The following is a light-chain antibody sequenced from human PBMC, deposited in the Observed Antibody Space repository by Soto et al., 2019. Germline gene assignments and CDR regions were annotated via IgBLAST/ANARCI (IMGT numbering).Light chain of an antibody. Sequence: QSALTHPPSASWSPGQSVTISCTGTSSDVGGYNYVSWYQQHPGKAPKLMIYEVSKRPSGVPDRFSGSKSGNTASLTVSGLQAEDEADYYCSSYAGSNYYVFGTGTKV. V-gene: IGLV2-8*01. CDR1: SSDVGGYNY. CDR3: SSYAGSNYYV. CDR2: EVS. J-gene: IGLJ1*01.